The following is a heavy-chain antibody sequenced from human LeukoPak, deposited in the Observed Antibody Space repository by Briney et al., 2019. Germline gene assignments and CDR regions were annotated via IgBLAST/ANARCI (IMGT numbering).Heavy chain of an antibody. CDR1: GGTFSSYA. CDR3: ARDPGGPDSSGYFSCGY. V-gene: IGHV1-69*13. D-gene: IGHD3-22*01. Sequence: ASVKVSCKASGGTFSSYAISWVRQAPGQGLEWMGGIIPIFGTANYAQKFQGRVTITADESTSTAYMELSSLRSEDTAVYYCARDPGGPDSSGYFSCGYWGQGTLVTVSS. CDR2: IIPIFGTA. J-gene: IGHJ4*02.